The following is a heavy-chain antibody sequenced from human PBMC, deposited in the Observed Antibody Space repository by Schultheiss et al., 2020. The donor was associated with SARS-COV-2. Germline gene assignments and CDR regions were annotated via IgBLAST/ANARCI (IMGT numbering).Heavy chain of an antibody. Sequence: ASVKVSCKSSGYTLTNYGLSWVRQAPGQGLEWMGWISGHNGNTKYAQKFQGRVTMTRNTSISTAYMELSSLRSEDTAVYYCATLNYDILTGYYYYYYGMDVWGQGTTVTVSS. D-gene: IGHD3-9*01. CDR1: GYTLTNYG. J-gene: IGHJ6*02. CDR2: ISGHNGNT. V-gene: IGHV1-18*01. CDR3: ATLNYDILTGYYYYYYGMDV.